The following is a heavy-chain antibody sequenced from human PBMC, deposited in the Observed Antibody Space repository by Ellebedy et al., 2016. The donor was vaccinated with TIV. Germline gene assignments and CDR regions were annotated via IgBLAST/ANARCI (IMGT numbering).Heavy chain of an antibody. CDR3: ARASRGVRGVIGY. V-gene: IGHV3-30-3*01. J-gene: IGHJ4*02. CDR1: GFTFSSYA. CDR2: ISYDGSNK. Sequence: GESLKISXAASGFTFSSYAMHWVRQAPGKGLEWVAVISYDGSNKYYADSVKGRFTISRDNSKNTLYLQMNSLRAEDTAVYYCARASRGVRGVIGYWGQGTLVTVSS. D-gene: IGHD3-10*01.